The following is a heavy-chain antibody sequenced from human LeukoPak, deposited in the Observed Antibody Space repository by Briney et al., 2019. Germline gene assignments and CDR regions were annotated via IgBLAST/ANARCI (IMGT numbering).Heavy chain of an antibody. CDR2: INSDGTTT. Sequence: GGSLRLSCAASGFTLSTYWMHWVRQALGKGLVWVSRINSDGTTTTYADSVKGRFTISRDNAKNTLYLQMNSLRAEDTAVCYCATAGNYRFDYWGQGTLVTVSS. V-gene: IGHV3-74*01. CDR1: GFTLSTYW. J-gene: IGHJ4*02. CDR3: ATAGNYRFDY. D-gene: IGHD1-7*01.